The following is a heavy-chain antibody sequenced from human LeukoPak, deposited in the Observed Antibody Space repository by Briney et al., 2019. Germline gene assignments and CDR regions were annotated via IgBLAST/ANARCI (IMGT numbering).Heavy chain of an antibody. J-gene: IGHJ4*02. CDR2: IYSSGST. D-gene: IGHD2-15*01. CDR3: ARARGRLLLIDY. Sequence: SETLSLTCTVSGGSISSYYWSWIRQPAGKGLEWIGRIYSSGSTDYNPSLKSRVTMSVDTSKNQFSLNLTSVTAADSAVYYCARARGRLLLIDYWGQGTLVTVSS. V-gene: IGHV4-4*07. CDR1: GGSISSYY.